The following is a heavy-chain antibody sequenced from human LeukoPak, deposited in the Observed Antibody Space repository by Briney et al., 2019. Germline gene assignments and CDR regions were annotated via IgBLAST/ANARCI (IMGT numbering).Heavy chain of an antibody. J-gene: IGHJ4*02. Sequence: SETLSLTCTVSGGSISSYYWSWIRQPPGKGLEWIGNIYDRGSTRYNPSLKSRVTISVDTSKNQFSLRLSSVTAADTAVYYCARGRTFDNWGQGTLVTVSS. CDR2: IYDRGST. V-gene: IGHV4-59*01. CDR1: GGSISSYY. CDR3: ARGRTFDN.